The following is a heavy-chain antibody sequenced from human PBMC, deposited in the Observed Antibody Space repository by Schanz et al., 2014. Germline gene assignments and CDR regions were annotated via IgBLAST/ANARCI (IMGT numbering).Heavy chain of an antibody. CDR3: AKARRKSNCSGGRCFHYSYYGMDV. Sequence: VQLVESGGGVVQPGGSLRLSCAASGFTLSNSDMHWVRQGTGKGLEWVSTIGYLGDTYYPDSVKGRFTISRDNSKNILYLQMNSLRAEDTAVYYCAKARRKSNCSGGRCFHYSYYGMDVWGQGTTVTVSS. CDR2: IGYLGDT. J-gene: IGHJ6*02. CDR1: GFTLSNSD. V-gene: IGHV3-13*01. D-gene: IGHD2-15*01.